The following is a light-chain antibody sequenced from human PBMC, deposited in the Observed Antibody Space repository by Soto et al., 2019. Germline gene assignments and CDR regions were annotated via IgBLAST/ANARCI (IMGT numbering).Light chain of an antibody. V-gene: IGKV1-39*01. CDR2: SAS. Sequence: DIHLTQSPSSLSAAAGDRVTITSRATQNIRSSLNWYQQKPGEAPTLLVYSASTLRSGVPSRFSASGYGADFTLTINSLQPEDSATYFCQQSYFTPYTFGQGTKVDIK. J-gene: IGKJ2*01. CDR3: QQSYFTPYT. CDR1: QNIRSS.